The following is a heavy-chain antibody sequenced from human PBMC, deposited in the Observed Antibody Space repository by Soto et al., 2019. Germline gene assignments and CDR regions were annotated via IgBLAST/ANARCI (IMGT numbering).Heavy chain of an antibody. CDR2: IKSKTDGGTT. Sequence: PGGSLRLSCAASGFTFSNAWMNWVRQAPGKGLEWVGRIKSKTDGGTTDYAAPVKGRFTISRDDSKNTLYLQMNSLKTEDTAVYYCTTDNPALYYDFWSGYYTYYYYGMEVWGQGTTVTVSS. CDR1: GFTFSNAW. CDR3: TTDNPALYYDFWSGYYTYYYYGMEV. D-gene: IGHD3-3*01. V-gene: IGHV3-15*07. J-gene: IGHJ6*02.